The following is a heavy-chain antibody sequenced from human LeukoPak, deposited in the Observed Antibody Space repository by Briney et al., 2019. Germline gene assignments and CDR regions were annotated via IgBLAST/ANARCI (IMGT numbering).Heavy chain of an antibody. D-gene: IGHD4-17*01. Sequence: ASVKVSCKASGYTFTGYYMHWVRQAPGQGLEWMGWINPNSGGTNYAQKFQGRVTMTRDTSISTAYMELSRLRSDDTAVYYCARGPDYAFSSYFDYWGQGTLVTVSS. CDR3: ARGPDYAFSSYFDY. V-gene: IGHV1-2*02. J-gene: IGHJ4*02. CDR1: GYTFTGYY. CDR2: INPNSGGT.